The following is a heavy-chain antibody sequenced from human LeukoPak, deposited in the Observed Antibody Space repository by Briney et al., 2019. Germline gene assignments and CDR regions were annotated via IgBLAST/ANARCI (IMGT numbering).Heavy chain of an antibody. Sequence: ASVKVSCKASGYTFIRYGITWVRQAPGQGLEWMAWISPYNGNTKYAQKFQGRVTMTTDTSTSTAYMELRSLTSDDTAVYYCARGGRYYYDSSGSFDYWGQGTLVTVSS. CDR3: ARGGRYYYDSSGSFDY. J-gene: IGHJ4*02. CDR2: ISPYNGNT. D-gene: IGHD3-22*01. V-gene: IGHV1-18*01. CDR1: GYTFIRYG.